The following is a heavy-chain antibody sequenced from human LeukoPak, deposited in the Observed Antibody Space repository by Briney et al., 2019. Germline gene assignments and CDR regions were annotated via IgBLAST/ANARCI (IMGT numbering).Heavy chain of an antibody. D-gene: IGHD3-22*01. CDR1: GITLSNYG. J-gene: IGHJ4*02. Sequence: GGFLRLTCAVSGITLSNYGRSWVRRAPGKGLEWVAGINDSGGRTYYADSVKGRFTISRDNPKNTLYLQMNSLRAEDAAVYFCAKRGVVIRVILVGFHKEAYYFDSWGQGALVTVSS. V-gene: IGHV3-23*01. CDR2: INDSGGRT. CDR3: AKRGVVIRVILVGFHKEAYYFDS.